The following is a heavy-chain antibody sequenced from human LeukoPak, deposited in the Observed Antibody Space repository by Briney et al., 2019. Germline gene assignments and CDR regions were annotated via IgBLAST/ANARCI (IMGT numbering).Heavy chain of an antibody. V-gene: IGHV5-51*01. D-gene: IGHD3-10*01. CDR1: GYSFTTYW. CDR2: IYPGDSDT. J-gene: IGHJ4*02. Sequence: GASLQISCQGSGYSFTTYWIGWVRPMPGKGLECMGIIYPGDSDTRYSPSFQGQVTISADKSINTAYLQWSSLKASDTAMYYCARLGTYWSNYYFEYWGQGTLVTVSS. CDR3: ARLGTYWSNYYFEY.